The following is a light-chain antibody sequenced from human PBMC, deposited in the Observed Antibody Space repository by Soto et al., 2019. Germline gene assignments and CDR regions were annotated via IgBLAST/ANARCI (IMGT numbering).Light chain of an antibody. CDR1: ASDVGGYHY. J-gene: IGLJ1*01. CDR3: SSYTISSTSV. CDR2: DVS. Sequence: QSALAQPASVSGSPGQSIAISCTGTASDVGGYHYVSWYQQYPGKVPKLIISDVSNRPSGVSDRFSGSKSGNTASLTISGLQAEDEADYYCSSYTISSTSVFGTGTKVTLL. V-gene: IGLV2-14*01.